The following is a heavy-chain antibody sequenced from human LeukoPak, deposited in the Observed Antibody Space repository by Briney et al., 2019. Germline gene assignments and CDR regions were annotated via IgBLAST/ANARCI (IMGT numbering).Heavy chain of an antibody. J-gene: IGHJ4*02. CDR1: GFTFSSYA. Sequence: GGSLRLSCAASGFTFSSYAMSWVRQAPGKGLEWVSAISGSGGSTYYADSMKGRFTISRDNSKNTLYLQMNSLRAEDTAVYYCAKSGGDFWSGYYEIDYWGQGTLVTVSS. V-gene: IGHV3-23*01. D-gene: IGHD3-3*01. CDR2: ISGSGGST. CDR3: AKSGGDFWSGYYEIDY.